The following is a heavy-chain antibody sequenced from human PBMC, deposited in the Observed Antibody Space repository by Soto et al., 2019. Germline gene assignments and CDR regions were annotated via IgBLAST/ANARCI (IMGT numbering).Heavy chain of an antibody. V-gene: IGHV3-66*01. CDR3: ARSTCVDSRRAALAGY. J-gene: IGHJ4*02. CDR1: GFTVSSNY. CDR2: IYSGGST. D-gene: IGHD6-19*01. Sequence: EVQLVESGGGLVQPGGSLRLSCAASGFTVSSNYMSWVRQAPGKGLEWVSVIYSGGSTYHADSVKGRFTISRDNSKNTLYLQMSSLRAEDTAGYYCARSTCVDSRRAALAGYWGQGTLVTVSS.